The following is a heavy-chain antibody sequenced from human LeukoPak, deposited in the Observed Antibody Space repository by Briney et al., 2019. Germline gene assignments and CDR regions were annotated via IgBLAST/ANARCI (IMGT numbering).Heavy chain of an antibody. CDR2: INHSGST. Sequence: SETLSLTCAVYGGSFSGYYWSWIRQPPGKGLEWIGEINHSGSTNYNPPLKSRVTISVDTSKNQFSLKLSSVTAADTAVYYCARGSRDGYFDYWGQGTLVTVSS. J-gene: IGHJ4*02. CDR1: GGSFSGYY. V-gene: IGHV4-34*01. CDR3: ARGSRDGYFDY.